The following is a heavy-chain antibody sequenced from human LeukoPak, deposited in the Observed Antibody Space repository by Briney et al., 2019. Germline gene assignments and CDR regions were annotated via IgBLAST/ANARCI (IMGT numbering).Heavy chain of an antibody. D-gene: IGHD3-10*01. J-gene: IGHJ4*02. CDR3: GRVIRGDYPNY. Sequence: ASVKVSCKASGYTFTSYGISWVRQAPGQGLEWMGWISAYNGNTDYAQKLQGRVTMTTDTSTSTAYMELRSLRSDDTAVYYCGRVIRGDYPNYWGQGTLVTVSS. CDR1: GYTFTSYG. CDR2: ISAYNGNT. V-gene: IGHV1-18*01.